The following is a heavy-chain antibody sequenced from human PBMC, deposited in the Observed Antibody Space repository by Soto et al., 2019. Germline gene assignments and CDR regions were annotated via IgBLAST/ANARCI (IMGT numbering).Heavy chain of an antibody. D-gene: IGHD6-6*01. CDR3: TTEFYRAALDGMDV. CDR2: IKSKTDGGTT. Sequence: PGGSLRLSCAASGFTFSNAWMSWVRQAPGKGLEWVGRIKSKTDGGTTDYAAPVKGRFTISRDDSKNTLYLQMNSLKTEDTAVYYCTTEFYRAALDGMDVWGQGTTVTVSS. J-gene: IGHJ6*02. CDR1: GFTFSNAW. V-gene: IGHV3-15*01.